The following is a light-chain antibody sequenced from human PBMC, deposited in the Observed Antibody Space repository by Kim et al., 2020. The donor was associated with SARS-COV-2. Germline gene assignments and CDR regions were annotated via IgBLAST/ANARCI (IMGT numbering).Light chain of an antibody. CDR2: LNSDGSH. CDR1: SGHSSYA. Sequence: QPVLTQSPSASASLGASVKLTCTLSSGHSSYAIAWHQQQPEKGPRYLMKLNSDGSHSKGDGIPDRFSGSSSGAERYLTISSRQSEDEADYYCQTWGTGIHVFGTGTKVTVL. CDR3: QTWGTGIHV. J-gene: IGLJ1*01. V-gene: IGLV4-69*01.